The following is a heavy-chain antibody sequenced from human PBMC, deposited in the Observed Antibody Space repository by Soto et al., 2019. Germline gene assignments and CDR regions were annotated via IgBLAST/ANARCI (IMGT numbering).Heavy chain of an antibody. Sequence: SETLSLTCTVTGDSINNRSYYWVWIRQPPGKGLEWIGSIYYSGRTYNNTSLKSRVSMSVDTSKNQFSLKLSSVSAADTALYYCARQRTSVVTQAYFDSWGQVSLVAVSS. V-gene: IGHV4-39*01. CDR1: GDSINNRSYY. CDR3: ARQRTSVVTQAYFDS. D-gene: IGHD2-21*02. CDR2: IYYSGRT. J-gene: IGHJ4*02.